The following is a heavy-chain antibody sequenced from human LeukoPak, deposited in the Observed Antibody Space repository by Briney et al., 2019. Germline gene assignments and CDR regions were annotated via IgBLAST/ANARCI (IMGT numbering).Heavy chain of an antibody. CDR2: IYTSGST. CDR3: ARERGYDSSGYYFDY. Sequence: SETLSLTCTVSGVSISSYYWSWIRQSAGKGLEWIGRIYTSGSTYYNPSLKSRVNMSVDTSKNQFSLKVSSVTAADTAVYYCARERGYDSSGYYFDYWGQGTLVTVSS. J-gene: IGHJ4*02. CDR1: GVSISSYY. V-gene: IGHV4-4*07. D-gene: IGHD3-22*01.